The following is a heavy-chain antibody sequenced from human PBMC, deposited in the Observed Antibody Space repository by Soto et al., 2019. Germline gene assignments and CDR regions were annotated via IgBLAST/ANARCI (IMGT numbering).Heavy chain of an antibody. D-gene: IGHD2-8*01. V-gene: IGHV3-33*01. Sequence: PGGSLRLSCAASGFTFSSYGMHWVRQAPGKGLEWVAVIWYDGSNKYYADSVKGRFTISRDNSKNTLYLQMNSLRAEDTAVYYCARDKVYLGRDGYILPDYWGQGTLVTVSS. J-gene: IGHJ4*02. CDR2: IWYDGSNK. CDR1: GFTFSSYG. CDR3: ARDKVYLGRDGYILPDY.